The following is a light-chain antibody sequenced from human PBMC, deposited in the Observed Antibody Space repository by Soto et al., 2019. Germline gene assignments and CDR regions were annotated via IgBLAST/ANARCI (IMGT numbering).Light chain of an antibody. Sequence: DIQMTQSPSSLSASVGDRVTITCRASQGISNYLAWYQQKPGKVPKLLIYAASTLQSGVPSRFSGSGAGTDFTLTISSLQPEDVATYYCQKYNSALPTFGQGTRLEIK. CDR2: AAS. CDR1: QGISNY. J-gene: IGKJ5*01. V-gene: IGKV1-27*01. CDR3: QKYNSALPT.